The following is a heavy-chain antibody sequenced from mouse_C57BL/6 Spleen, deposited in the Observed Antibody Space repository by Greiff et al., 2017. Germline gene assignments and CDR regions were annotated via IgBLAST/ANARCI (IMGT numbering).Heavy chain of an antibody. J-gene: IGHJ3*01. CDR1: GYTFTGYW. V-gene: IGHV1-9*01. CDR3: AGSGDYDYDDAPAWFAY. CDR2: ILPGSGST. Sequence: VKLMEPGAELMKPGASVKLSCKASGYTFTGYWIEWVKQRPGHGLEWIGEILPGSGSTNYNEKFKGKATFTADTSSNTAYMQLSSLTTEDSAVYYCAGSGDYDYDDAPAWFAYWGQGTLVTVSA. D-gene: IGHD2-4*01.